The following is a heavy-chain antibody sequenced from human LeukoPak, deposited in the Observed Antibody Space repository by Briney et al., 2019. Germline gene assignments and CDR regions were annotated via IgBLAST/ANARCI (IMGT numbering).Heavy chain of an antibody. D-gene: IGHD7-27*01. CDR3: ARHWAHLDY. CDR1: GFTFNNYW. V-gene: IGHV3-7*01. CDR2: IKEDGNEI. J-gene: IGHJ4*02. Sequence: GGSLRLSCAASGFTFNNYWMNWVRLAPGKGLEWVANIKEDGNEIYYVDSVKGRFTISRDNAKNSLYLQMNSLRAEDTAVYYCARHWAHLDYWGQGTLVTVSS.